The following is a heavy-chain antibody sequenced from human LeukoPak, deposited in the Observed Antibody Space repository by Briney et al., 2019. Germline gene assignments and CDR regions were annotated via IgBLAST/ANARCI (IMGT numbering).Heavy chain of an antibody. V-gene: IGHV3-21*01. D-gene: IGHD5-24*01. Sequence: PGGALRLSCAASGFTFSSYSMNWVRQVRGKGLEWVSSISSSSTYADSVKGRFTISRDSAKNSLYLQMNSLRAEDTAVYYCARDYGYEIDYWGQGTLVTVSS. CDR1: GFTFSSYS. J-gene: IGHJ4*02. CDR2: ISSSST. CDR3: ARDYGYEIDY.